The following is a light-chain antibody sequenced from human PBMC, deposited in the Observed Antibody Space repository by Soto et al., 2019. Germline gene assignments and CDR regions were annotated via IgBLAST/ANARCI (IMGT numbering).Light chain of an antibody. CDR3: SSYTSSSTYV. J-gene: IGLJ1*01. CDR1: SSDVGGYNY. V-gene: IGLV2-14*01. Sequence: QSVLAQPASVSGSPGQSTTISCTGTSSDVGGYNYVSWYQQHPGKAPKLMIYDVSNRPSGVSNRFSGSKSGNTASLTISGLQAEDEADYYCSSYTSSSTYVSGPGTKVPVL. CDR2: DVS.